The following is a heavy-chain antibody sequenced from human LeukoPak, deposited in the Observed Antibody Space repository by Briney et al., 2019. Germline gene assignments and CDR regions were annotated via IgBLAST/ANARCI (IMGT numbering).Heavy chain of an antibody. J-gene: IGHJ4*02. V-gene: IGHV3-7*04. D-gene: IGHD3-3*01. CDR1: GGSISSYY. Sequence: ETLSLTCTVSGGSISSYYWSWIRQPPGKGLEWVANIKQDGSEKYYADSVKGRFTISRDNAKNSLYLQMNSLRAEDTAVYYCARGRFLGYWGQGTLVTVSS. CDR2: IKQDGSEK. CDR3: ARGRFLGY.